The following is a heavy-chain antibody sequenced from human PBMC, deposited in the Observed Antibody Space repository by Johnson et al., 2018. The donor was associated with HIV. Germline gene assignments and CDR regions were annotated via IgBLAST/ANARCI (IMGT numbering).Heavy chain of an antibody. J-gene: IGHJ3*02. V-gene: IGHV3-30-3*01. Sequence: QVQLVESGGGLVKPGGSLRLSCAASGFTFSSYAMHWVRQAPGKGLEWVAVISYDGSTKYYADSVKGRFTISRDNSKNTLYLQMNSLRAEDTAVYYCAKERTSSGYYYDAFDIWGQGTMVTVSS. CDR1: GFTFSSYA. D-gene: IGHD3-22*01. CDR3: AKERTSSGYYYDAFDI. CDR2: ISYDGSTK.